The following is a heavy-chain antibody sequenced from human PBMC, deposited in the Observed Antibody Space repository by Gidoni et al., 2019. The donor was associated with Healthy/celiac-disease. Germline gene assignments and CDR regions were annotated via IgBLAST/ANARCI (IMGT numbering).Heavy chain of an antibody. CDR1: GFTLRSYA. Sequence: QVQLVASGGGVVQPGRSLRLSCAASGFTLRSYALHCVRQAPGKGLEWVAVISYDGSNKYYADSVKGRFTISRDNSKNTLYLQMNSLRAEDTAVYYCARALMIVVVESCIDYWGQGTLVTVSS. V-gene: IGHV3-30-3*01. CDR3: ARALMIVVVESCIDY. D-gene: IGHD3-22*01. CDR2: ISYDGSNK. J-gene: IGHJ4*02.